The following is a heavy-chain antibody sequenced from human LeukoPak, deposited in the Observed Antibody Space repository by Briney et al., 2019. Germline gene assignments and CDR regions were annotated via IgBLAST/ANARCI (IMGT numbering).Heavy chain of an antibody. CDR1: GFTFSSYA. Sequence: GGSLRLSCAASGFTFSSYAMHWVRQAPGKGLEWVAVISYDGSNKYYADSVKGRFTISRDNSKNTLYLQMNSLRAEDTAVHYCARSIGLVTPRDAFDIWGQGTMVTVSS. J-gene: IGHJ3*02. V-gene: IGHV3-30-3*01. CDR2: ISYDGSNK. D-gene: IGHD3-9*01. CDR3: ARSIGLVTPRDAFDI.